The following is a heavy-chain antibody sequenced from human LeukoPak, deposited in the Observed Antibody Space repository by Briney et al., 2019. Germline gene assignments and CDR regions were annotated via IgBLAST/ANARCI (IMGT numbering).Heavy chain of an antibody. CDR2: IYYSGST. J-gene: IGHJ5*02. CDR1: GGSISSSSYY. V-gene: IGHV4-39*07. D-gene: IGHD3-10*01. Sequence: SETLSLTCTVSGGSISSSSYYWGWIRQPPGKGLEWIGSIYYSGSTYYNPSLKSRVTISVDTSKNQFSLKLSSVAAADTAVYYCARGHYYGSGSYRLNWFDPWGQGTLVTVSS. CDR3: ARGHYYGSGSYRLNWFDP.